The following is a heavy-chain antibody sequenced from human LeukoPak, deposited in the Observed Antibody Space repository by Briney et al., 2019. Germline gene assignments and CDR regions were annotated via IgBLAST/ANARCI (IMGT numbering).Heavy chain of an antibody. J-gene: IGHJ4*02. Sequence: ASVKVSCKASGYTFTSYYMHWVRQAPGQGLEWMGIINPSGGSTSYAQKFQGRVTMTRDMSTSTVYMELSSLRSEDTAVYYCARDLTDCSGGSCYYFDYRGQGTLVTVSS. CDR2: INPSGGST. CDR1: GYTFTSYY. D-gene: IGHD2-15*01. V-gene: IGHV1-46*01. CDR3: ARDLTDCSGGSCYYFDY.